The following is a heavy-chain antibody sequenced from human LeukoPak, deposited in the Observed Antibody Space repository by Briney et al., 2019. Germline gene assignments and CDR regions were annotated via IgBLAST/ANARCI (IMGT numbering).Heavy chain of an antibody. CDR1: GGSISSYY. CDR3: ASSESPMVTRGLFDY. CDR2: IYYSGST. Sequence: SETLSLTCTVSGGSISSYYWSWIRQPPGKGLEWIGYIYYSGSTNYNPSLKSRVTISVDTSKNQFSPKLSSVTAADTAVYYCASSESPMVTRGLFDYWGQGTLVTVSS. D-gene: IGHD4-23*01. V-gene: IGHV4-59*01. J-gene: IGHJ4*02.